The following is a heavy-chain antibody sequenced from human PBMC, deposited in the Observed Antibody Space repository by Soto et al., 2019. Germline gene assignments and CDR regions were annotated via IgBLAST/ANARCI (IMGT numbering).Heavy chain of an antibody. D-gene: IGHD6-19*01. CDR2: ISYDGSNK. J-gene: IGHJ6*02. Sequence: GGSLRLSCADSGFTFTDYGMHWVRQAPGKGLEWVAVISYDGSNKYYADSVKGRFTISRDNSKNTLYLQMNSLRAEDTAVYYCANGPEQWLVPIQTYYYYGMDVWGQGTTVTVSS. CDR1: GFTFTDYG. CDR3: ANGPEQWLVPIQTYYYYGMDV. V-gene: IGHV3-30*18.